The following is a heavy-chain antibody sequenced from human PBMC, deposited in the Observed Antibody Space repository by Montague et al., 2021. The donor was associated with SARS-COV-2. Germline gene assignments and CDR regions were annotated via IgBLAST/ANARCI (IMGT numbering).Heavy chain of an antibody. Sequence: SVKVSCKAYGRMFNNFAINWVRQAPGQGLEWVGGIIPMFATAKYAQKFQGKVTITADESTSTALMELSSLRSEDTAVYYCARGGDIVIDPGDKDPFDLWGQGTMVTVSS. J-gene: IGHJ3*01. V-gene: IGHV1-69*13. CDR2: IIPMFATA. CDR3: ARGGDIVIDPGDKDPFDL. CDR1: GRMFNNFA. D-gene: IGHD2/OR15-2a*01.